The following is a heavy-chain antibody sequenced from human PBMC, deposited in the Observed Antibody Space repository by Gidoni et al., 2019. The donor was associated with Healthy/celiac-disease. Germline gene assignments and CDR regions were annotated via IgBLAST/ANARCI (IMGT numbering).Heavy chain of an antibody. Sequence: EVQRVESGGGWVQPGGSLRLHCAASGSTSGSYAMSWVRQAPGKWLAWVLAISGSVGSTYYADSVKGRFTISRYNSQNTLYLQMNSLRAEDTAVYYCATTPPRIAVAGPVWEYWVQGTLVTVSS. CDR3: ATTPPRIAVAGPVWEY. D-gene: IGHD6-19*01. J-gene: IGHJ4*02. CDR2: ISGSVGST. CDR1: GSTSGSYA. V-gene: IGHV3-23*04.